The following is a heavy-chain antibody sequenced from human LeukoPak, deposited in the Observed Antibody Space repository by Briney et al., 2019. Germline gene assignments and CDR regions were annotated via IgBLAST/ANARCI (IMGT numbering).Heavy chain of an antibody. J-gene: IGHJ4*02. CDR3: ARVVGSGWPPFDH. V-gene: IGHV3-33*01. Sequence: GGSLRLSCAASGFTFSSYGMHWVRQAPGKGLAWVAVIWNDGTNKYYGDSVKGRFTISRDNSKNTVYLQMNSLRDEDTAVYYCARVVGSGWPPFDHWGQGTLVTVSS. CDR1: GFTFSSYG. CDR2: IWNDGTNK. D-gene: IGHD6-19*01.